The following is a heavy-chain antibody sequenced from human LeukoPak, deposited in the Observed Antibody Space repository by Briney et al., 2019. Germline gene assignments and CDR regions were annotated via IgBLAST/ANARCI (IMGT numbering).Heavy chain of an antibody. V-gene: IGHV4-59*01. D-gene: IGHD6-6*01. CDR3: ARGKSQLVLS. J-gene: IGHJ5*02. CDR1: GDSISSYY. CDR2: IYYSGNT. Sequence: SETLSLTCTVSGDSISSYYWSWIRQPPGKGLEWIGYIYYSGNTNYNPSLKSRVTISVDTSKNQFSLKLSSVTAADTAVYYCARGKSQLVLSWGQGTLVTVSS.